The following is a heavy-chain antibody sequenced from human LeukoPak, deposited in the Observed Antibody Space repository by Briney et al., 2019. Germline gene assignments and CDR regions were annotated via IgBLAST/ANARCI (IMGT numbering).Heavy chain of an antibody. CDR2: ISGSGGST. D-gene: IGHD6-19*01. J-gene: IGHJ3*02. CDR1: GFTFSSYA. CDR3: SALAQWLVLGAFDI. Sequence: GGSLRLSCAAPGFTFSSYAMSWVRQAPGKGLEGVSAISGSGGSTYYADSVKGRSTISRDNSKNTLYLQMNSLRAEDTAVYYCSALAQWLVLGAFDIWGQGTMVTVSS. V-gene: IGHV3-23*01.